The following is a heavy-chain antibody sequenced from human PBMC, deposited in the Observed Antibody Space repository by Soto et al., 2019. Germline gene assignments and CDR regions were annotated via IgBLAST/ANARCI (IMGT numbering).Heavy chain of an antibody. V-gene: IGHV3-48*01. J-gene: IGHJ5*02. CDR1: GFSFSSSG. Sequence: GGSLTLSCVASGFSFSSSGMNWLRQASGKGLEWVSYISSRTDIIHYADSVTGRFTISRDNAKNSLYLQMNSLRAEDTAVYYCARVGSFSEYNNWFDPWGQGTQVTVSS. D-gene: IGHD2-15*01. CDR3: ARVGSFSEYNNWFDP. CDR2: ISSRTDII.